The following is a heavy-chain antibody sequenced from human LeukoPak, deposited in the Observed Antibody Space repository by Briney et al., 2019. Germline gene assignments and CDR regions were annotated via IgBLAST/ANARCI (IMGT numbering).Heavy chain of an antibody. Sequence: PGRSLRLSCAASGFTVSSSYMNWVRQAPGKGLEWVSLIYSGGGTYYADSVKGRFTISRDNSKNTLYLQMNSLRAEDTAVYYCAKNYYDSSAYFYFDYWGQGPLVTVPA. CDR3: AKNYYDSSAYFYFDY. CDR2: IYSGGGT. V-gene: IGHV3-66*01. D-gene: IGHD3-22*01. J-gene: IGHJ4*02. CDR1: GFTVSSSY.